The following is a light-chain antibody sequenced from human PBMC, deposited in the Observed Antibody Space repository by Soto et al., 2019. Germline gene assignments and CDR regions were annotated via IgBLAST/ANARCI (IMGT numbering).Light chain of an antibody. V-gene: IGLV2-14*01. CDR1: GSDVGGYDY. CDR2: EVT. J-gene: IGLJ1*01. Sequence: QSALTQPASVSGSPGQSITISCTGTGSDVGGYDYVSWYQQHPGKAPKPMIFEVTNRPSGVSNRFSGSKSGNTASLTISGLRAEDEADYYCSSFRSTSSLPYGFGTGTKVTVL. CDR3: SSFRSTSSLPYG.